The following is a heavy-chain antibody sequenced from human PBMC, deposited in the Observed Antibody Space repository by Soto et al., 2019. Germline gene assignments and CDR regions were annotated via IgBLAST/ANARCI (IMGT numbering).Heavy chain of an antibody. CDR1: GGSFSRYY. CDR3: ARAVYDVLTGYYVDY. D-gene: IGHD3-9*01. J-gene: IGHJ4*02. V-gene: IGHV4-59*01. Sequence: PSETLSLTCTVSGGSFSRYYWNWIRQPPGKGLEWIGDIYYTGKTNHNPSLKSRVTISVDTSKNQFSLNLSSVTAADTAMYYCARAVYDVLTGYYVDYWGQGTLVTVSS. CDR2: IYYTGKT.